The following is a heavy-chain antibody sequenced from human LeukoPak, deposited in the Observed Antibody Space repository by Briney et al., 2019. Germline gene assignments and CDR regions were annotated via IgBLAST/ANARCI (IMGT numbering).Heavy chain of an antibody. CDR2: IYYSGST. D-gene: IGHD4-17*01. CDR1: GGSISNYY. V-gene: IGHV4-59*01. J-gene: IGHJ3*02. Sequence: SETLSLACTVSGGSISNYYWNWIRLPPGKGLEWIGYIYYSGSTNYNPSLKSRATISVGMSKNQFSLKLSSVTAADTAVYYCAREGAISTVTSANAFDIWSQGTMVTVSS. CDR3: AREGAISTVTSANAFDI.